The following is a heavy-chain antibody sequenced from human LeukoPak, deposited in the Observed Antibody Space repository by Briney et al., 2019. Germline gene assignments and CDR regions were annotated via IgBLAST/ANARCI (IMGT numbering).Heavy chain of an antibody. D-gene: IGHD3-10*01. J-gene: IGHJ4*02. CDR3: ARVGFSDGSGSYYNGFDY. V-gene: IGHV4-59*01. CDR2: IHYSGST. CDR1: GGSIRSFY. Sequence: PSETLSLTCTVSGGSIRSFYWSWIRQPPGKGLEWIGYIHYSGSTKYNSFLTSRVTISVDTSKNQFSLKLSSVTAADTAVYYCARVGFSDGSGSYYNGFDYWGQGTLVTVSS.